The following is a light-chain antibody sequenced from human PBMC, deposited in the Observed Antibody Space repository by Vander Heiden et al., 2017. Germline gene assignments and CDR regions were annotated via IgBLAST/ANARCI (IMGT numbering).Light chain of an antibody. J-gene: IGKJ4*01. Sequence: IQMTQSPSSLSVSVGERVTITCRASQSIRSSLNWYQQKPGKAPKLLIYEASGLQSGVPSSFGGSGSGTDFTLTISSLQPEDFATYYCQQSSITPLTFGGGTKVEIK. CDR2: EAS. V-gene: IGKV1-39*01. CDR3: QQSSITPLT. CDR1: QSIRSS.